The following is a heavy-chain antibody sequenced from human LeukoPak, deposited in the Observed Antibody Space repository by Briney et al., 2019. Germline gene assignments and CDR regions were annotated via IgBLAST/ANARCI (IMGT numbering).Heavy chain of an antibody. CDR2: ISYDGSNK. CDR1: GFTFSSYA. CDR3: AKGAAVVAATESFDY. V-gene: IGHV3-30-3*01. Sequence: GGSLRLSCAASGFTFSSYAMHWVRQAPGKGLEWVAVISYDGSNKYYADSVKGRFTISRDNSKNTLYLQMNNLRAEDTAVYYCAKGAAVVAATESFDYWGQGTLVTVSS. J-gene: IGHJ4*02. D-gene: IGHD2-15*01.